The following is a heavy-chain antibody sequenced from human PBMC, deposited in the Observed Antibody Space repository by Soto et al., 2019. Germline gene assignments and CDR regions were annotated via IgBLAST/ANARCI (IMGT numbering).Heavy chain of an antibody. CDR1: GFTFSSYA. D-gene: IGHD5-18*01. CDR3: ARVDTAMFPYSSYVMDV. V-gene: IGHV3-30-3*01. CDR2: ISYDGSNK. Sequence: GGSLRLSCAASGFTFSSYAMHWVRQAPGKGLEWVAVISYDGSNKYYADSVKGRFTISRDNSKNTLYLQMNSLRAEDTAVYYCARVDTAMFPYSSYVMDVWAQGTTVTVSS. J-gene: IGHJ6*02.